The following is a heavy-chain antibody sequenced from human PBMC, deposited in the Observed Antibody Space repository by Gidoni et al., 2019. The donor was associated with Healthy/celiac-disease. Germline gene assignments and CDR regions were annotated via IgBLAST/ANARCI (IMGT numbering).Heavy chain of an antibody. J-gene: IGHJ4*02. CDR3: ARDGAGWTDY. CDR2: IWYDGSNK. D-gene: IGHD2-15*01. V-gene: IGHV3-33*01. Sequence: QVQLVESGGGVVQPGRSLSLSCAASGFTFSSYGMHWVRQAPGKGLEWVAVIWYDGSNKYYADSVKGRFTISRDNSKNTLYLQMNSLRAEDTAVYYCARDGAGWTDYWGQGTLVTVSS. CDR1: GFTFSSYG.